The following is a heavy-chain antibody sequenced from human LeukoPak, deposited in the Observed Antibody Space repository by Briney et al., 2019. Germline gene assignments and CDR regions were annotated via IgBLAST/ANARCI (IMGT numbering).Heavy chain of an antibody. D-gene: IGHD6-19*01. V-gene: IGHV3-23*01. J-gene: IGHJ4*02. CDR2: ISGSGDNT. Sequence: GGSLRLSCAASGFTVSSNYMSWVRQAPGKGLEWVSSISGSGDNTYYAESVKGRFTISRDNSKNTLFLQMNSLRAEDTAVFYCAKRSGYTTGWFFDFWGQGTLVTVSS. CDR1: GFTVSSNY. CDR3: AKRSGYTTGWFFDF.